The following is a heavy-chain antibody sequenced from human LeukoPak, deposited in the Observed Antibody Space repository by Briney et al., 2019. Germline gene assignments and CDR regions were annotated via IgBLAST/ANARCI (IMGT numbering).Heavy chain of an antibody. Sequence: GGSLRLSCAVSGFTFSSSAMSWVRQAPGKGLEWVSAISGSGGSTYYADSVKGRFTISRDNSKNTLYLQMNSLRAEDTAVYYCAKTLTAITQSYYYDSSGYDYWGQGTLVTVSS. V-gene: IGHV3-23*01. J-gene: IGHJ4*02. CDR2: ISGSGGST. CDR3: AKTLTAITQSYYYDSSGYDY. CDR1: GFTFSSSA. D-gene: IGHD3-22*01.